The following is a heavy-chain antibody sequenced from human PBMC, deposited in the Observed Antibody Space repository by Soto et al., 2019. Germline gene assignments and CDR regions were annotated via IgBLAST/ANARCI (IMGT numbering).Heavy chain of an antibody. CDR2: ISYDGSNK. CDR1: GFTFSSYA. V-gene: IGHV3-30*04. Sequence: GGSLRLSCAAPGFTFSSYAMHWVRQAPGKGLEWVAVISYDGSNKYYADSVKGRFTISRDNSKNTLYLQMNSLRAEDTDGYYCARGGAGAPQGDGAFDIWGQGTMVTVSS. J-gene: IGHJ3*02. CDR3: ARGGAGAPQGDGAFDI. D-gene: IGHD2-21*02.